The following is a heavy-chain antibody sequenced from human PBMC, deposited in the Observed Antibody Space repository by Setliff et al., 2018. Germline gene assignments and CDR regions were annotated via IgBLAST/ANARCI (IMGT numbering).Heavy chain of an antibody. CDR3: AKDFWSGYVSYLDP. CDR1: GGSISSYY. D-gene: IGHD3-3*01. V-gene: IGHV4-59*12. CDR2: IYYSGST. J-gene: IGHJ5*02. Sequence: SETLSLTCTVSGGSISSYYWSWMRQPPGKGLEWIGYIYYSGSTNYNPSLKSRFTISRDNAKNSLHLQMSDLRAEDTAVYYCAKDFWSGYVSYLDPWGQGTLVTVSS.